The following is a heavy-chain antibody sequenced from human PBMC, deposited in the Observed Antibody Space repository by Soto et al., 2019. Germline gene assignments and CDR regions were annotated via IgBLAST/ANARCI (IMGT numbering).Heavy chain of an antibody. CDR1: GFTVSSNY. Sequence: GGSLRLSCAASGFTVSSNYMSWVRQAPGKGLEWVSVIYSGGGTYYADSVKGRFTISRDNSKNTVHLQMNSLRAGDTAVYYCAREWELPNYYGMDVWGQGTTVTVSS. CDR3: AREWELPNYYGMDV. V-gene: IGHV3-53*01. D-gene: IGHD1-26*01. J-gene: IGHJ6*02. CDR2: IYSGGGT.